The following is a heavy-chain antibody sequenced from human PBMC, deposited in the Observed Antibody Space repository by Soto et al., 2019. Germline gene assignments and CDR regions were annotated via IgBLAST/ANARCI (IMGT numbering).Heavy chain of an antibody. CDR1: GFTFSSYG. CDR3: ARDGAGTTLYYYGMDV. Sequence: GGSLRLSCAASGFTFSSYGMHWVRQAPGKGLVWVAVIWYDGSNKYYADSVKGRFTISRDNSKNTLYLQMNSLRAEDTAVYYCARDGAGTTLYYYGMDVWGQGTTVTVSS. D-gene: IGHD1-1*01. CDR2: IWYDGSNK. V-gene: IGHV3-33*01. J-gene: IGHJ6*02.